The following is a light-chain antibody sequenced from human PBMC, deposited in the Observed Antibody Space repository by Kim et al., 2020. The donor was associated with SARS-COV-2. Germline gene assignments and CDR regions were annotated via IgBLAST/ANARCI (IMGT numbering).Light chain of an antibody. CDR2: STN. CDR3: VLYMGNGIWV. J-gene: IGLJ3*02. Sequence: QTVVTQEPSFSVSPGGTVTLSCGLRSGTVSFNNSPSWYQHTPGQAPRTLIYSTNIRFSGVPDRFSGSILGDKAALTITGAQADDESDYYCVLYMGNGIWVFGGGTQLTVL. V-gene: IGLV8-61*01. CDR1: SGTVSFNNS.